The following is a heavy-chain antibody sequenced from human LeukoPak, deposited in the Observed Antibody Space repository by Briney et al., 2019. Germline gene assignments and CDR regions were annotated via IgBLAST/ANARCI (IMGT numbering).Heavy chain of an antibody. V-gene: IGHV4-59*01. Sequence: SETLSLTCTVSGGSISSYYWSWIRQPPGKGLEWIGYICYSGSTNYNPSLKSRVSISVDTSKNQFSLKLSSVTAADTAVYFCARDEARGSGTSSFSFDPWGQGTLVTVSS. CDR2: ICYSGST. CDR3: ARDEARGSGTSSFSFDP. J-gene: IGHJ5*02. CDR1: GGSISSYY. D-gene: IGHD3-10*01.